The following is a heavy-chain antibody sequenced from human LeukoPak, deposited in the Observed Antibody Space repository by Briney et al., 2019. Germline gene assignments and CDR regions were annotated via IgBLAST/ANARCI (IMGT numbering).Heavy chain of an antibody. D-gene: IGHD1-26*01. J-gene: IGHJ4*02. V-gene: IGHV3-33*01. Sequence: GGSLRLSCAASGFTFSSYGMHWVRQAPGKGLEWVAVIWYDGSNKYYADSVKGRFTISRDNSKNTLYLQMNSLRAEDTAVYYCVRGRQWELLTPSFADYWGQGTLVTVSS. CDR3: VRGRQWELLTPSFADY. CDR1: GFTFSSYG. CDR2: IWYDGSNK.